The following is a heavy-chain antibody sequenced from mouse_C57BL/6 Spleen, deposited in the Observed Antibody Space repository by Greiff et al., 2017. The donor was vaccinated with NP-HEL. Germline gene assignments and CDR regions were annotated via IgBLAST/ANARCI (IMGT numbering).Heavy chain of an antibody. J-gene: IGHJ2*01. V-gene: IGHV1-39*01. D-gene: IGHD1-1*01. CDR2: INPNYGTT. Sequence: VQLKESGPELVKPGASVKISCKASGYSFTDYNMNWVKQSNGKSLEWIGVINPNYGTTSYNQKFKGKATLPVDQSSSTAYMQLNSLTSEDSAVYYCARCYGSSYYFDYWGQGTTLTVSS. CDR1: GYSFTDYN. CDR3: ARCYGSSYYFDY.